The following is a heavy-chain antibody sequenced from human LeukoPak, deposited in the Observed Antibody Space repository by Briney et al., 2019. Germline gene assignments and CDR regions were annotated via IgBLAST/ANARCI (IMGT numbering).Heavy chain of an antibody. CDR1: GGSISSSGYY. CDR2: IYYSGST. CDR3: ARHEYSGSYYGLSWFDP. D-gene: IGHD1-26*01. Sequence: SETLSLTCTVSGGSISSSGYYCGWIRQPPGKGLEWIASIYYSGSTYYNPSLKSRVTISVDTSKNQLSLKLSSLTAADTAVYYCARHEYSGSYYGLSWFDPWGQGTLVTVSS. V-gene: IGHV4-39*01. J-gene: IGHJ5*02.